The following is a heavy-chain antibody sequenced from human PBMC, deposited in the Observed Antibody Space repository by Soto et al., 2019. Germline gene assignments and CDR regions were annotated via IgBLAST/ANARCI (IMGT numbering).Heavy chain of an antibody. CDR1: GGSISSSSYY. CDR3: ARRWSGWHFDY. J-gene: IGHJ4*02. D-gene: IGHD6-19*01. Sequence: SETLSLTCTVSGGSISSSSYYWGWIRQPPGKGLEWIGSIYYSGSTYYNPSLKSRVTISVDTSKNQFSLKLSSVTAADTAVYYCARRWSGWHFDYWGQGTQVTVSS. CDR2: IYYSGST. V-gene: IGHV4-39*01.